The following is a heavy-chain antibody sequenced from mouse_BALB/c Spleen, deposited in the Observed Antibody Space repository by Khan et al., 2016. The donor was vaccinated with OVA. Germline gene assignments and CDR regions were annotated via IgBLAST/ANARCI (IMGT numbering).Heavy chain of an antibody. Sequence: VQLQQSGPELMKPGASVKISCKASGYSFTTYYIHWVKQSPGKSLEWIGYIDPFNDDTNYNQKFKGKATLTVDKSSSTAYMHLSSLTSEDSAVYYCARLGSSSWFAYWGQGTLVTVSA. J-gene: IGHJ3*01. CDR2: IDPFNDDT. V-gene: IGHV1S135*01. CDR1: GYSFTTYY. D-gene: IGHD1-1*01. CDR3: ARLGSSSWFAY.